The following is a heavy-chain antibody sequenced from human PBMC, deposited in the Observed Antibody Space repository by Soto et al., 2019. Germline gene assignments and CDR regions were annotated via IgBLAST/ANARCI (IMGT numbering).Heavy chain of an antibody. Sequence: GGSLRLSCAASGFTFRSYAMSWVRQAPGKGLEWVSAISGSGGSTYYADSVKGRFTNSRDNSKNTLYLQMNSLRAEDTAVYYCASKYYDFWSGYYPIDYWGQGTLVTVSS. CDR2: ISGSGGST. J-gene: IGHJ4*02. CDR1: GFTFRSYA. CDR3: ASKYYDFWSGYYPIDY. D-gene: IGHD3-3*01. V-gene: IGHV3-23*01.